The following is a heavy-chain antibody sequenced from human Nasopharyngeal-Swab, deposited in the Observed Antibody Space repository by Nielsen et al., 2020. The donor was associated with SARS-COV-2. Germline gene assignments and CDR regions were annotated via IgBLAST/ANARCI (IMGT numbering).Heavy chain of an antibody. CDR2: ISYSGST. CDR3: ARRTYQLPHYYYYYGMDV. D-gene: IGHD2-2*01. V-gene: IGHV4-39*01. CDR1: GGSLSTSHFY. J-gene: IGHJ6*02. Sequence: SETLSLTCTVSGGSLSTSHFYWGWIRQPPGKGLEWIETISYSGSTYYNPSLKSRVTISPDTSKNQFSLKLTSVTAADTALYYCARRTYQLPHYYYYYGMDVWGQGTTVTVSS.